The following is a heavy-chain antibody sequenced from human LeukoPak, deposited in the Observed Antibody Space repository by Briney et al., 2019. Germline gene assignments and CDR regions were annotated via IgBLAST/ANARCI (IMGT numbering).Heavy chain of an antibody. D-gene: IGHD3-22*01. V-gene: IGHV1-69*04. CDR2: IIPILGIA. CDR3: AREISVAPYYYDSSGYSDY. CDR1: GGTFSSYA. Sequence: SVKVSCKASGGTFSSYAISWVRQAPGQGLEWMGRIIPILGIANYAQKFQGRVTITADKSTSTAYMELSSLRSEDTAVYYCAREISVAPYYYDSSGYSDYWGQGTLVTVSS. J-gene: IGHJ4*02.